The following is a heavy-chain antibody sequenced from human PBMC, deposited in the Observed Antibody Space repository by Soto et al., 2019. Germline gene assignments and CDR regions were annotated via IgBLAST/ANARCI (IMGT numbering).Heavy chain of an antibody. V-gene: IGHV3-11*05. CDR3: AREADSAQGYDV. Sequence: GGSLRLSCAASGFTFSDDYMSWIRQAPGKGLEWVSYISSSSSYTNYADSVKGRFTISRDNAKNSLYLQMNSLRAEDTAVYYCAREADSAQGYDVWGQGTTVTVSS. CDR2: ISSSSSYT. CDR1: GFTFSDDY. J-gene: IGHJ6*02. D-gene: IGHD6-13*01.